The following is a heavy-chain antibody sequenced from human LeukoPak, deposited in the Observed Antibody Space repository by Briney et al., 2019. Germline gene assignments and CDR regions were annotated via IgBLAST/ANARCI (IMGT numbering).Heavy chain of an antibody. V-gene: IGHV3-20*04. Sequence: GGSLRLSCAASGFTFDDYAMSWVRQAPGKGLEWVSGINWNGGSTGYADSVKGRFTISRDNAKNSPYLQMNSLRAEDTALYYCARIGDPGIYSYYMDVWGRGTTVTVSS. J-gene: IGHJ6*03. CDR3: ARIGDPGIYSYYMDV. CDR1: GFTFDDYA. CDR2: INWNGGST. D-gene: IGHD2-21*02.